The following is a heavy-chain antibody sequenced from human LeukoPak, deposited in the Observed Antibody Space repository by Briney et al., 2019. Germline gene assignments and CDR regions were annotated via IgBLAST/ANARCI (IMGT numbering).Heavy chain of an antibody. J-gene: IGHJ4*02. CDR1: GFTFSSYS. Sequence: PGGSLRLSCAASGFTFSSYSMNWIRQAPGKGLEWVSSISSSTSYIYYADSVKGRFTISKDNAKNSLFLQMNSLRAEDTAVYYCARDRSAEYYFDYWGQGTLVTVSA. CDR2: ISSSTSYI. D-gene: IGHD3-3*01. V-gene: IGHV3-21*01. CDR3: ARDRSAEYYFDY.